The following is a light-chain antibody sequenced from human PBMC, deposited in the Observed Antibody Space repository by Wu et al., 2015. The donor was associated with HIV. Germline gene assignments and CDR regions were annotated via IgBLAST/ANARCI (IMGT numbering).Light chain of an antibody. J-gene: IGKJ1*01. Sequence: DIQMTQSPSSLSASVGDRVTITCRASQGISNSLAWYQQKPGKAPKLLLYAASRLESGVPSRFSGSGSGTDYTLTISSLQPEDFATYYCQQYYIGRTFGQGTKVEIK. CDR3: QQYYIGRT. CDR1: QGISNS. CDR2: AAS. V-gene: IGKV1-NL1*01.